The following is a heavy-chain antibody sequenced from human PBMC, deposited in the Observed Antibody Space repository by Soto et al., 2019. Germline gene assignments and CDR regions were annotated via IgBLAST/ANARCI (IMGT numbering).Heavy chain of an antibody. CDR1: GGSISSSNW. V-gene: IGHV4-4*02. CDR2: IYHSGST. J-gene: IGHJ5*02. Sequence: PSETLSLTCAVSGGSISSSNWWSWVRQPPGKGLEWIGEIYHSGSTNYNPSLKSRVTISVDTSKNQFSLKLSSVTAADTAVYYCARDRHRGGFHWFDPWGQGTLVTVSS. D-gene: IGHD3-10*01. CDR3: ARDRHRGGFHWFDP.